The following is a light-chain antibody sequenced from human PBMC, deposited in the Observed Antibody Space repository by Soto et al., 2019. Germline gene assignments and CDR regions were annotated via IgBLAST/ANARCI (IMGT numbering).Light chain of an antibody. CDR2: GAS. CDR1: QSVSRSY. V-gene: IGKV3-20*01. Sequence: ETWVTQSPGTLSLSPGERATLSCRASQSVSRSYLGWYQQKPGQAPRLLIYGASSRATGIPDRFSGSGSGTDFTLTISRLEPEDFAVYYCQQYGSSPLTFGGGTKVDIK. J-gene: IGKJ4*01. CDR3: QQYGSSPLT.